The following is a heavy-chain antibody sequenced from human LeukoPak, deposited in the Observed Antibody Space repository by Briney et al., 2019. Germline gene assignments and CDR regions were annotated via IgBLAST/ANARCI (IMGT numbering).Heavy chain of an antibody. CDR3: ARSQSSGWYRYFDF. D-gene: IGHD6-19*01. CDR1: GYTFTNYW. J-gene: IGHJ4*02. Sequence: GESLKISCKGSGYTFTNYWIGWVRQMPGKGLEWMGIIYPGDSDTRYSPSFEGQVTISADKSINTAYLQWSGLKASDTAMYYCARSQSSGWYRYFDFWGQGTLVTVSS. CDR2: IYPGDSDT. V-gene: IGHV5-51*01.